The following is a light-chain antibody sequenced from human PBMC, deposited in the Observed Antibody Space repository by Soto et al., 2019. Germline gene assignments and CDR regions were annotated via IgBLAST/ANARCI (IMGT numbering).Light chain of an antibody. Sequence: DLQMTQSPSTLSASVGDRVTITCRASQSISSGLAWYQQKPGKAPKLLIYKASSLESGVPSRFSGSGSGTEFTLTISSPQPDDFATYYCQQYNSYSSYTFGQGTKLEIK. CDR2: KAS. V-gene: IGKV1-5*03. CDR1: QSISSG. CDR3: QQYNSYSSYT. J-gene: IGKJ2*01.